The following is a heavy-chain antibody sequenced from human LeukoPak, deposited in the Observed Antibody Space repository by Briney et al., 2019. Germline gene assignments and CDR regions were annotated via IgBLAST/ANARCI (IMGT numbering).Heavy chain of an antibody. Sequence: GRSLRLSCAASGFTFSSYGFHWVRQAPGKGLEWVALISYDGSDKSYADSVKGRFTISRDNSKNTLYLQMNSLRAEDTAVYYCARDNGYYYTESFDYWGQGTLVTVSS. D-gene: IGHD3-22*01. J-gene: IGHJ4*02. V-gene: IGHV3-30*03. CDR2: ISYDGSDK. CDR1: GFTFSSYG. CDR3: ARDNGYYYTESFDY.